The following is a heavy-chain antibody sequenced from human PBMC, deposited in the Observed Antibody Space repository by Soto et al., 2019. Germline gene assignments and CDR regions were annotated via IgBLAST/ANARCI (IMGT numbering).Heavy chain of an antibody. D-gene: IGHD6-19*01. J-gene: IGHJ4*02. CDR2: IVVGSGNT. CDR3: AAVGEQWLVRYYFDY. CDR1: GFTFTNSA. V-gene: IGHV1-58*01. Sequence: ASVKVSCKASGFTFTNSAVQWVRQARGQRLEWIGWIVVGSGNTDYAQKFQERVTFTRDMSTSTAYMELNSLRSEDTAMYYCAAVGEQWLVRYYFDYWGQGTPVTVSS.